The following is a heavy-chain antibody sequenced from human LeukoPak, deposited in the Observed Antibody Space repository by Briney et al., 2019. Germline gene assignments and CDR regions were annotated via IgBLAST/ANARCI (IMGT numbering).Heavy chain of an antibody. CDR3: AREDDDSSGYYYY. Sequence: ASVKVSCKASGYTFTSYYMHWVRQAPGQGLEWMGGIIPIFGTANYAQKFQGRVTITADESTSTAYMELSSLRSEDTAVYYCAREDDDSSGYYYYWGQGALVTVSS. CDR1: GYTFTSYY. J-gene: IGHJ4*02. D-gene: IGHD3-22*01. V-gene: IGHV1-69*13. CDR2: IIPIFGTA.